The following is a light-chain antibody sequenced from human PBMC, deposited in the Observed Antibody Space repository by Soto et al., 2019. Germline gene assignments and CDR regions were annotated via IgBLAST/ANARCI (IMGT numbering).Light chain of an antibody. CDR2: GAS. CDR1: QDISKS. V-gene: IGKV1-16*02. CDR3: QQYKSYPIT. J-gene: IGKJ5*01. Sequence: DTLMTQSPSSLSAAVGDGVTITFRASQDISKSLVWFPQKPGKAPKPLIYGASSLQNGVPSKFSGSGSGTDFTLTISSLQPEDFATYYCQQYKSYPITFGQGTRLEI.